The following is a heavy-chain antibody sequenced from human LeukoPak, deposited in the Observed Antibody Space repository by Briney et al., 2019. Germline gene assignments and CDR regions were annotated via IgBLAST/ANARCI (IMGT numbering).Heavy chain of an antibody. V-gene: IGHV1-18*04. CDR1: GYTLSNHA. Sequence: ASVKVSCKGSGYTLSNHAFSWVRQAPGQGLEWMGWISADNGNTNHAQKFQGRVSLTTDTSTSTAYMELRSLRSDDTAVYYCASTDTAMPRYYYYYGMDVWGQGTTVTVSS. CDR2: ISADNGNT. J-gene: IGHJ6*02. D-gene: IGHD5-18*01. CDR3: ASTDTAMPRYYYYYGMDV.